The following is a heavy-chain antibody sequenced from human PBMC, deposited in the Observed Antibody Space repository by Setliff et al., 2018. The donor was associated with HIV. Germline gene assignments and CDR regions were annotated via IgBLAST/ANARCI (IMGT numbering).Heavy chain of an antibody. CDR2: IYTSGS. V-gene: IGHV4-61*09. CDR1: GGSISSGTYY. Sequence: SETLSLTCTVSGGSISSGTYYWSWIRQPAGKGLEWIGHIYTSGSTSGSANYNPSLKSRVTMSVDTSKNQFSLKLSSVTAADTAVYYCASLVDSAAVPQDYFDYWGQGTLVTVSS. CDR3: ASLVDSAAVPQDYFDY. J-gene: IGHJ4*02. D-gene: IGHD6-6*01.